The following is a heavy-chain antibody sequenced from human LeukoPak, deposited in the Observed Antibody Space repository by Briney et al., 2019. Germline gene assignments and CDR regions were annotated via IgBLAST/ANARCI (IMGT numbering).Heavy chain of an antibody. CDR3: ARDDPYSSSWSFDY. Sequence: SETLSLTCTVSGGSISSGGYYWSWIRQPPGQGLEWIGYIYHSGSTYYNPSLKSRVTISVDRSKNQFSLKLSSVTAADTAVYYCARDDPYSSSWSFDYWGQGTLVTVSS. D-gene: IGHD6-13*01. J-gene: IGHJ4*02. CDR1: GGSISSGGYY. CDR2: IYHSGST. V-gene: IGHV4-30-2*01.